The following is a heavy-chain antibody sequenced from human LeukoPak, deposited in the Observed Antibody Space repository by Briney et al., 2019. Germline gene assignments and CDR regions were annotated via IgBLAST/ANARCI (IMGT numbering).Heavy chain of an antibody. CDR3: ATGPRTPDY. Sequence: GGSLRLSCAASGFTFCSYWMHWVRQAPGKGLVWVSRINTDGSSTSYADSVKGRFTISRDNAKNTLYLQINSLRAEDTAVYYCATGPRTPDYWGQGTLVTVSS. CDR1: GFTFCSYW. V-gene: IGHV3-74*01. CDR2: INTDGSST. J-gene: IGHJ4*02.